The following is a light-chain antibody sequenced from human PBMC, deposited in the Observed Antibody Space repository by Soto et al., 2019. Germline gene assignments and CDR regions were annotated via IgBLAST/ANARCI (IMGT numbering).Light chain of an antibody. CDR1: QSVSSN. J-gene: IGKJ1*01. CDR2: GAS. Sequence: EIVLTQSPATLSLSPGERATLTCRASQSVSSNLAWYQQKPGQAPRLLIYGASTRATGIPARFSGSGSGTEFTLTISSLQSEDFAVYYCQQYNNWPRTSGQGTKADI. CDR3: QQYNNWPRT. V-gene: IGKV3-15*01.